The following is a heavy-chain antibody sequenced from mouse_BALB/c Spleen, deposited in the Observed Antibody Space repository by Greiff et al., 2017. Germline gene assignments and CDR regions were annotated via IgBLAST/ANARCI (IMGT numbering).Heavy chain of an antibody. CDR1: GYSFTGYN. CDR2: IDPYNGGT. Sequence: EVQLQQSGPELGKPGASVKISCKASGYSFTGYNMYWVKQSHRKSLEWIGYIDPYNGGTSYNQKSKGKATLTVDKSSSTAYMHLNSLTSEDSAIYYCASGGNYLFAYWGQGTLVTVSA. J-gene: IGHJ3*01. V-gene: IGHV1S135*01. CDR3: ASGGNYLFAY. D-gene: IGHD2-1*01.